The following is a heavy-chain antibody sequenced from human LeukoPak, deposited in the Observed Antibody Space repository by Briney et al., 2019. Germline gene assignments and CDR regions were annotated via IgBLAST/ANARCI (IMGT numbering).Heavy chain of an antibody. D-gene: IGHD4-17*01. CDR3: AKGPTTVIGTPLDYFDY. V-gene: IGHV3-9*03. CDR1: GFTFDDYA. J-gene: IGHJ4*02. CDR2: ISWNSGSI. Sequence: KTGRSLRLSCAASGFTFDDYAMHWVRPAPGKGLEWVSGISWNSGSIGYADSVKGRFTISRDNAKNSLYLQMHSLRAEDMALYYFAKGPTTVIGTPLDYFDYWGQGTLVTVSS.